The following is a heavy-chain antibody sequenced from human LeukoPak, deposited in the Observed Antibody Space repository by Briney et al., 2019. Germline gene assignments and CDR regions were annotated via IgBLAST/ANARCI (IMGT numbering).Heavy chain of an antibody. CDR2: IYYSGST. CDR3: ARDNWGSGSYYND. CDR1: GGSISSYY. Sequence: SETLSLTCTVSGGSISSYYWSWIRQPPGKGLEWIGYIYYSGSTNYNPSLKSRVTISVDTSKNQFSLKLTSVTAADTAVYYCARDNWGSGSYYNDWGQGTLVTVSS. V-gene: IGHV4-59*01. D-gene: IGHD3-10*01. J-gene: IGHJ4*02.